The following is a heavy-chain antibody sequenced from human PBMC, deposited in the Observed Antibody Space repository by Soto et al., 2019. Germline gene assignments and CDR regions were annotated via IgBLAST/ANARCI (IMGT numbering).Heavy chain of an antibody. CDR1: GYTFTSYY. Sequence: ASVKVSCKASGYTFTSYYIHWVRQAPGQGLEWMGTINPSGGGTSYSEKFQDRVTMTRDTSTSTAYMELSSLRSEDTAVYYCARDVGGFDYWGQGTLVTVSS. CDR2: INPSGGGT. CDR3: ARDVGGFDY. J-gene: IGHJ4*02. V-gene: IGHV1-46*01. D-gene: IGHD1-26*01.